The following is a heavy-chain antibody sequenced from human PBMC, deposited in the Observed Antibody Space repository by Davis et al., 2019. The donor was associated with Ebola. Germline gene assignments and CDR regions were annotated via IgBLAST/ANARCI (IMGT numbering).Heavy chain of an antibody. CDR3: TTPGGKDSGYDVFDI. D-gene: IGHD5-12*01. CDR1: GYTFTNYY. V-gene: IGHV1-46*03. Sequence: ASVKVSCKAFGYTFTNYYMHWARHAPGQGLEGMGMIIPNDGRTIYAQKFKGRATVTRDTSTTTLYMDLSSLRSEDTALYYCTTPGGKDSGYDVFDIWGKGSMVTVSS. CDR2: IIPNDGRT. J-gene: IGHJ3*02.